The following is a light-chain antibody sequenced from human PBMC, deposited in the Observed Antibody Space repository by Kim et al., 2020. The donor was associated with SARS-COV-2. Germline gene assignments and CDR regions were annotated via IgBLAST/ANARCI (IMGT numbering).Light chain of an antibody. CDR1: QSVSSTY. CDR3: QQYDTTRT. CDR2: DAS. V-gene: IGKV3-20*01. Sequence: VLTQSPGTLSLSPGERATLSCRASQSVSSTYLAWYQQKPGQAPRLLMSDASTRATGIPDRFSGSGSETDFTLTISRLEPEDFAVYYWQQYDTTRTFGQGTEVDIK. J-gene: IGKJ1*01.